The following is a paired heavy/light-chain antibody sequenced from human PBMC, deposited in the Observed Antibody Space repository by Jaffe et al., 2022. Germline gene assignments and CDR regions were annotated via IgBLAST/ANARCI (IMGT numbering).Light chain of an antibody. V-gene: IGLV1-44*01. CDR2: SNN. CDR1: SSNIGSNT. J-gene: IGLJ2*01. Sequence: QSVLTQPPSASGTPGQRVTISCSGSSSNIGSNTVNWYQQLPGTAPKLLIYSNNQRPSGVPDRFSGSKSGTSASLAISGLQSEDEADYYCAAWDDSLNGHVVFGGGTKLTVL. CDR3: AAWDDSLNGHVV.
Heavy chain of an antibody. D-gene: IGHD2-15*01. CDR3: ARVVVGDSYLGDAFDI. CDR2: IYHSGST. CDR1: GGSISSGGYS. V-gene: IGHV4-30-2*01. J-gene: IGHJ3*02. Sequence: QLQLQESGSGLVKPSQTLSLTCAVSGGSISSGGYSWSWIRQPPGKGLEWIGYIYHSGSTYYNPSLKSRVTISVDRSKNQFSLKLSSVTAADTAVYYCARVVVGDSYLGDAFDIWGQGTMVTVSS.